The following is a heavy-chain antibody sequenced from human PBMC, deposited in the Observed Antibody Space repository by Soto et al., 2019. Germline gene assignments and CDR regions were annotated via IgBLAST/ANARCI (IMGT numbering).Heavy chain of an antibody. CDR1: GYTFTSYG. D-gene: IGHD1-26*01. CDR2: FSAYNGNT. J-gene: IGHJ4*02. V-gene: IGHV1-18*01. Sequence: QVQLVQSGAEVKKPGASVKVSCKASGYTFTSYGISWVRQAPGQGLEWLGWFSAYNGNTDYARNLQGCVTVTADTSTTTAYMELRSLRSDDTAVYYCARDRGIVIVGGTNPDYWGQGTLVTVSS. CDR3: ARDRGIVIVGGTNPDY.